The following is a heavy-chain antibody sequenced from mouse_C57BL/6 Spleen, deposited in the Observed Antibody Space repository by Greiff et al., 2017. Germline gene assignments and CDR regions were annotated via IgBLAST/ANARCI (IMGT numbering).Heavy chain of an antibody. Sequence: VQLQQSGAELVKPGASVKLSCTASGFNITDYYMHWVKQRTEQGLEWIGRIDPEDGETKYAPKFQGKATMTADTSSNTAYLQRSSLTADDTADYDSAGADYGSSAWFAYWGQGTLVTVSA. CDR1: GFNITDYY. J-gene: IGHJ3*01. CDR3: AGADYGSSAWFAY. CDR2: IDPEDGET. V-gene: IGHV14-2*01. D-gene: IGHD1-1*01.